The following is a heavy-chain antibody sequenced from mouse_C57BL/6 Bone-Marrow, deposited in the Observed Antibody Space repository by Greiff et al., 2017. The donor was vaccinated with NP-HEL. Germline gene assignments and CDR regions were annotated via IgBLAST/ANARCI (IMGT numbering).Heavy chain of an antibody. V-gene: IGHV1-55*01. CDR2: IYPGSGST. J-gene: IGHJ4*01. CDR1: GYTFTSYW. CDR3: ARSGYDYDGPFAYYAMDC. D-gene: IGHD2-4*01. Sequence: VQLQQPGAELVKPGASVKMSCKASGYTFTSYWITWVKQRPGQGLEWIGDIYPGSGSTNYNEKFKSKATLTVDTSSSTAYMQLSSLTSEDSAVYDCARSGYDYDGPFAYYAMDCWGQGTSVTVSS.